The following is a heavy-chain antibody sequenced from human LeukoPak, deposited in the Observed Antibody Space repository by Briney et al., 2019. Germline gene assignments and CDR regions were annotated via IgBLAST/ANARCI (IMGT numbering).Heavy chain of an antibody. J-gene: IGHJ5*02. V-gene: IGHV4-39*07. D-gene: IGHD3-22*01. CDR3: ARAPIVARNWFDP. CDR1: GGSISSSGYY. CDR2: IYYSGST. Sequence: SETLSLTCTVSGGSISSSGYYWGWVRQPPGRGLEWIGSIYYSGSTYYNPSLKSRVTISVDTSKNQFSLKLSSVTAADTAVYYCARAPIVARNWFDPWGQGTLVTVSS.